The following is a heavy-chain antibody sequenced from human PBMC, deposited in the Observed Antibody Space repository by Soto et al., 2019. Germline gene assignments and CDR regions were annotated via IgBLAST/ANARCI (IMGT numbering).Heavy chain of an antibody. D-gene: IGHD1-26*01. CDR1: GFTFSDYA. CDR2: VSHDGRNT. Sequence: PGGSLRLSCAASGFTFSDYAMHWVRQAPGKGLEWVAVVSHDGRNTHYADSVKGRFTISRDNSKNTLYLQMNSLRAEDTAVYYCASTTYSGSSIQDYWGQGTLVTVSS. J-gene: IGHJ4*02. V-gene: IGHV3-30*03. CDR3: ASTTYSGSSIQDY.